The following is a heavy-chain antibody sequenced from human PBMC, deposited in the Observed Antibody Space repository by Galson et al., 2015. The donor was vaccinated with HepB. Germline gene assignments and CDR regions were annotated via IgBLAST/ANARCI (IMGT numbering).Heavy chain of an antibody. J-gene: IGHJ4*02. CDR2: ISGTAGTT. CDR1: RFTFSSYA. D-gene: IGHD5-18*01. Sequence: SLRLSCAASRFTFSSYAMTWVRQAPGKGLEWVSSISGTAGTTHYADSVKGRFTISRDNFKNTFYLQMNSLRAEVTAVYYCAKSQRGYTSAIDFDFWGQGTLVTVSS. V-gene: IGHV3-23*01. CDR3: AKSQRGYTSAIDFDF.